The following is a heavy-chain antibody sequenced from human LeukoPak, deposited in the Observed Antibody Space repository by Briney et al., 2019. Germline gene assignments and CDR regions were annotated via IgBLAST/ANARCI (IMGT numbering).Heavy chain of an antibody. CDR1: GGTFSSYA. CDR2: IIPIFGTA. D-gene: IGHD5-18*01. Sequence: RASVKVSCKASGGTFSSYAISWVRQAPGQGLEWMGGIIPIFGTANYAQKFQGRVTMTTDTSTSTAYMELRSLRSDDTAVYYCARVVDTAMVRGWFDPWGQGTLVTVSS. J-gene: IGHJ5*02. CDR3: ARVVDTAMVRGWFDP. V-gene: IGHV1-69*05.